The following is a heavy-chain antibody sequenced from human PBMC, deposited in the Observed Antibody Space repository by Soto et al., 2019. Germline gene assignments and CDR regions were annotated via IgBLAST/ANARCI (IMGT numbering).Heavy chain of an antibody. V-gene: IGHV3-48*03. J-gene: IGHJ5*02. CDR1: GFTFSSYE. CDR3: ARLPVRGYSYGYWFDP. CDR2: ISSSGSTI. Sequence: GGSLRLSCAASGFTFSSYEMNWVRQAPGKGLEWVSYISSSGSTIYYVDSVKGRFTISRDNAKNSLYLQMNSLRAEDTAVYYCARLPVRGYSYGYWFDPWGQGTLVTVSS. D-gene: IGHD5-18*01.